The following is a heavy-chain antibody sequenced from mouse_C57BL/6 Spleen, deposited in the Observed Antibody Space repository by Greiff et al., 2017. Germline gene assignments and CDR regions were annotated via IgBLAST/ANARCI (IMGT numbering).Heavy chain of an antibody. V-gene: IGHV1-54*01. D-gene: IGHD4-1*01. CDR3: ARRAGTMGAMDY. Sequence: VQLKESGAELVRPGTSVKVSCQASGYAFTTSLIEWVKQRPGQGLEWFGVINPGSGGTNYNEKFKGQATLTADKSSSTAYMQLSSLTSEDSAVYFCARRAGTMGAMDYWGQGTSVTVSS. CDR1: GYAFTTSL. CDR2: INPGSGGT. J-gene: IGHJ4*01.